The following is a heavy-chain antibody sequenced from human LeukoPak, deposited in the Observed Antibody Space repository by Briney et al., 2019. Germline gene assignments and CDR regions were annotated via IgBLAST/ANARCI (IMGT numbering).Heavy chain of an antibody. Sequence: PGGSLRLSCAASGFTVITNDMTWVRQAPGKGLEWVSVLYSDGNTKYADSVQGRFTISRDNSKNTLYLEMNRLSTDDTAVYYCARGVEPLAANTLAYWGQGTLVTVSS. D-gene: IGHD1-14*01. J-gene: IGHJ4*02. V-gene: IGHV3-53*01. CDR3: ARGVEPLAANTLAY. CDR1: GFTVITND. CDR2: LYSDGNT.